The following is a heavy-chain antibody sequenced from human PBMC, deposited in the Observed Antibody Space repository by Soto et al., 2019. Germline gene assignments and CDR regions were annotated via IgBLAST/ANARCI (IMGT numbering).Heavy chain of an antibody. CDR2: FIPIFGTA. Sequence: LVQSGAEVKKPGSSVKVSCRAGRGSFSASGFSWVRQAPGPGLEWVGGFIPIFGTANYAQKFQDRVTMTADESTSTVYMELRSLRSEDTALYYCARSGYSYGPNMDWGQGTLVTVST. J-gene: IGHJ4*02. CDR1: RGSFSASG. CDR3: ARSGYSYGPNMD. V-gene: IGHV1-69*01. D-gene: IGHD5-18*01.